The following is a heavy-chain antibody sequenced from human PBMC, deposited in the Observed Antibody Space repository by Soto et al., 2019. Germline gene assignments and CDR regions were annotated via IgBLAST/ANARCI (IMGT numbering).Heavy chain of an antibody. Sequence: PGGSLRLSCAASGFTFSSYGMHWVRQAPGKGLEWVAVISYDGSNKYYADSVKGRFTISRDNSKNTLYLQMNSLRAEDTAVYYCAKGPLYLKKYYDFWSGYYPNWGQGTLVTVSS. V-gene: IGHV3-30*18. CDR2: ISYDGSNK. J-gene: IGHJ4*02. D-gene: IGHD3-3*01. CDR3: AKGPLYLKKYYDFWSGYYPN. CDR1: GFTFSSYG.